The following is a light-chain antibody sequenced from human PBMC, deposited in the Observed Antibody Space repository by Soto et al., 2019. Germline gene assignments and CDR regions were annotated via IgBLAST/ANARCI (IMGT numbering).Light chain of an antibody. CDR1: SGHSSYI. CDR2: LEGSGNY. J-gene: IGLJ3*02. V-gene: IGLV4-60*03. Sequence: QPVLTQSSSGSASLGSSVKLTCTLSSGHSSYIIAWHQQQPGKAPRYLMKLEGSGNYNKGSGVPDRFSGSSSGADRYLSISNLQSEDEADYYCETWDSNTRVFGGGTKLTVL. CDR3: ETWDSNTRV.